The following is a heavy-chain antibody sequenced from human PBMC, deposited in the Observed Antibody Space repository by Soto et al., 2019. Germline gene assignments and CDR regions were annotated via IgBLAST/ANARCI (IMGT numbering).Heavy chain of an antibody. CDR1: GGSFSGYY. J-gene: IGHJ4*02. CDR2: INHSGST. Sequence: SETLSLTCAVYGGSFSGYYWTWIRQPPGTGLEWIGEINHSGSTNYNPSLKSRVTISVDTSKNQFSLKLSSMTAADTAVYFCAREGYRYGAFDYWGQGTLVTVSS. CDR3: AREGYRYGAFDY. D-gene: IGHD5-18*01. V-gene: IGHV4-34*01.